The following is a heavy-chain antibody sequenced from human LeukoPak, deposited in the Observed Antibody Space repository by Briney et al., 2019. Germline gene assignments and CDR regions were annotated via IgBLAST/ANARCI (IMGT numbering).Heavy chain of an antibody. Sequence: SETLSLTCAVSGGSISADNYYWDWIRQPPGKGLEWIGYIYYSGSTYYNPSLKSRVTISVDTSKNQFSLKLSSVTAADTAVYYCAREGCSSTSCYEYYYYYMDVWGKGTTATVSS. CDR1: GGSISADNYY. J-gene: IGHJ6*03. CDR3: AREGCSSTSCYEYYYYYMDV. CDR2: IYYSGST. D-gene: IGHD2-2*01. V-gene: IGHV4-31*11.